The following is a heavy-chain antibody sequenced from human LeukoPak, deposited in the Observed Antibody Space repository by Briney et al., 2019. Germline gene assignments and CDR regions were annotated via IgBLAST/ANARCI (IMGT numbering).Heavy chain of an antibody. V-gene: IGHV1-46*01. D-gene: IGHD5-18*01. CDR1: GYTFTSYY. CDR2: INPSGGST. J-gene: IGHJ5*02. CDR3: AREGDVDTATWHWFDP. Sequence: ASVKVSCKASGYTFTSYYMHWVRQAPGQGLEWMGIINPSGGSTSYAQKFQGRVTKTRDTSTSTVYMELSSLRSEDTAMYYCAREGDVDTATWHWFDPWGQGTLVTVSS.